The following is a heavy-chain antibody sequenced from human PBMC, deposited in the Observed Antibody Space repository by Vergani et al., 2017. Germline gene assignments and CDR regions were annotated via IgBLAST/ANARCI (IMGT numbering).Heavy chain of an antibody. CDR3: ATKSCGTPGCQIGYFRE. D-gene: IGHD1-1*01. CDR2: TWYDGNNK. Sequence: QVQLVESGGGVVQPGRSLRLSCAASGFTFNQYGMHWVRQAPGKGLEWVAVTWYDGNNKQYADSVKGRFTISRDNSKSMMYLQMNSLRDEDTGVYYCATKSCGTPGCQIGYFREWGQGTLVTVSS. CDR1: GFTFNQYG. J-gene: IGHJ1*01. V-gene: IGHV3-33*01.